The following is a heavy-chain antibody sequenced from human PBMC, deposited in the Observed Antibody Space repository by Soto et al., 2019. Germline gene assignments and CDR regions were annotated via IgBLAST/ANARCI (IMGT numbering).Heavy chain of an antibody. V-gene: IGHV1-69*13. CDR3: ARCMRALRTDDVFDI. CDR2: IIPMYGAA. J-gene: IGHJ3*02. Sequence: SVKVSCKASGDTFNKFGISWVRQAPGQGLEWMGGIIPMYGAANSAQKFRDRVSITADESTNTAYMELSSLRSEDTAIYFCARCMRALRTDDVFDIRGNGTAVP. CDR1: GDTFNKFG.